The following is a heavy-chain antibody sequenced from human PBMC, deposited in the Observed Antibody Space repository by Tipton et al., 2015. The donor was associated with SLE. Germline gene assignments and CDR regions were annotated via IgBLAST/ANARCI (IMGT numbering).Heavy chain of an antibody. CDR3: TRAPWGFGESAPDY. CDR1: GFTFGDYA. D-gene: IGHD3-10*01. CDR2: IRSKAYGGTT. V-gene: IGHV3-49*03. Sequence: QLVQSGGGLVQPGGSLRLSCTASGFTFGDYAMSWFRQAPGKGLEWVGFIRSKAYGGTTEYAASVKGRFTISRDDSKSIAYLQMDSLKTEDTAVYYCTRAPWGFGESAPDYWGQGTLVTVSS. J-gene: IGHJ4*02.